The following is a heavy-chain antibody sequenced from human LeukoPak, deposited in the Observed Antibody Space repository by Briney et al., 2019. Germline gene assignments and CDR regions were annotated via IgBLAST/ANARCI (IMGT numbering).Heavy chain of an antibody. D-gene: IGHD3-22*01. CDR1: GLTINTNY. V-gene: IGHV3-53*01. Sequence: GGSLRLSCAASGLTINTNYMNWVRQAPGRGLEWLSVIYPGGVTKYAESVKGRFTVSRDIAKNTLYLQMNSLRAEDTAVYYCATPVSDYYDSSGYSTFDYWGQGTLVTVSS. CDR2: IYPGGVT. CDR3: ATPVSDYYDSSGYSTFDY. J-gene: IGHJ4*02.